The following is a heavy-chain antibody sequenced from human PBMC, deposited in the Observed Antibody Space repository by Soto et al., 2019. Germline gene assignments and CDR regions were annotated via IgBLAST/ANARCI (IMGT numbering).Heavy chain of an antibody. J-gene: IGHJ6*02. CDR1: GYTFTGYY. Sequence: ASVKVSCKASGYTFTGYYMHWVRQAPGQGLEWMGWINPNSGGTNYAQKFQGWVTMNRDTSISTAYMELSRLRSDDTAVYYCARGQQLDNYYYGMDVWGQGTTVTVSS. CDR2: INPNSGGT. V-gene: IGHV1-2*04. D-gene: IGHD6-13*01. CDR3: ARGQQLDNYYYGMDV.